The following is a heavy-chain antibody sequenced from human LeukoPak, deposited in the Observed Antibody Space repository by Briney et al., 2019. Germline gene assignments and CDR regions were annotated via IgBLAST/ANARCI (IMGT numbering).Heavy chain of an antibody. D-gene: IGHD6-13*01. V-gene: IGHV3-9*01. Sequence: GGSLRLSCAASGFTFDNYAMHLVRQAPGKGLEWVSGISWNSGSIGYGDSVKGRYTISRDNAKNSLFLQMNSLRAEDTALYYCAKDMSSGIVAADMDYWGQGILVIVSS. CDR1: GFTFDNYA. CDR3: AKDMSSGIVAADMDY. CDR2: ISWNSGSI. J-gene: IGHJ4*02.